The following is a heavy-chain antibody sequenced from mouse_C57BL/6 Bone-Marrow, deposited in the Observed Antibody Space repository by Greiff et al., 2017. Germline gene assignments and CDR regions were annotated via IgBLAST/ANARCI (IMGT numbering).Heavy chain of an antibody. Sequence: VQLQQSGAELARPGASVKLSCKASGYTFTSYGISWVKQRTGKGLEWIGQIYPRSGNPYYNGKFKGKAKLTADKSSSTADMKLRSLTSEDSAVYFCARSKKLFLDYWGQGTTLTVSS. J-gene: IGHJ2*01. CDR1: GYTFTSYG. CDR2: IYPRSGNP. CDR3: ARSKKLFLDY. D-gene: IGHD1-1*01. V-gene: IGHV1-81*01.